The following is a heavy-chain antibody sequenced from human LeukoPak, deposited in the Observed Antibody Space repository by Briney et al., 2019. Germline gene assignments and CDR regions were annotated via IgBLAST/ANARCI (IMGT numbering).Heavy chain of an antibody. V-gene: IGHV4-39*07. CDR1: GGSISSSSYY. Sequence: SETLSLTCTVSGGSISSSSYYWGWIRQPPGKGLEWIGSIYYSGSTYYNPSLKSRVTMSVDTSKNQFSLRLSSVTAADTAVYYCARDFGDTAMFYWGQGTLVTVSS. D-gene: IGHD5-18*01. J-gene: IGHJ4*02. CDR2: IYYSGST. CDR3: ARDFGDTAMFY.